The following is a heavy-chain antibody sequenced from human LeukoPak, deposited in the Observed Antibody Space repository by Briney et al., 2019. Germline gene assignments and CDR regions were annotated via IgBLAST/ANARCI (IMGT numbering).Heavy chain of an antibody. CDR2: IKQDGSEK. J-gene: IGHJ4*02. CDR1: GLTFSSYW. V-gene: IGHV3-7*01. D-gene: IGHD2-2*01. Sequence: PGGSLRLSCAASGLTFSSYWMNWVRQAPGKGLEWVANIKQDGSEKYYVDSVKGRFTISRDNAKNSLYLQMNSLRAEDTAVYYCARDGVEPGIYFDYWGQGALVTVSS. CDR3: ARDGVEPGIYFDY.